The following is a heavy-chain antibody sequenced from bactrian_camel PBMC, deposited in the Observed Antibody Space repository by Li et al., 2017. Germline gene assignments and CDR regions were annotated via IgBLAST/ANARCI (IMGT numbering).Heavy chain of an antibody. V-gene: IGHV3S53*01. D-gene: IGHD4*01. CDR1: GYIFESCG. CDR3: VRDYKSGDYRDDFGY. J-gene: IGHJ6*01. CDR2: ITNVGTT. Sequence: VQLVESGGGSVQAGGSLRLSCAASGYIFESCGMAWYRQAPGREREWVANITNVGTTNYVDSVKGRFAISRDNAKNMVYLHMTSLKPEDTGVYYCVRDYKSGDYRDDFGYRGQGTQVTV.